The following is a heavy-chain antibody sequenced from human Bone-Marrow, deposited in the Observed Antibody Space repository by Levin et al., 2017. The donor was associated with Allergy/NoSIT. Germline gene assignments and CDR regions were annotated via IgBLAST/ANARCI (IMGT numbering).Heavy chain of an antibody. CDR3: ARVWSGILYWWCMPRRDYYYYYMDV. J-gene: IGHJ6*03. CDR2: ISYDGSNK. CDR1: GFTFSSYA. D-gene: IGHD2-8*02. V-gene: IGHV3-30-3*01. Sequence: GESLKISCAASGFTFSSYAMHWVRQAPGKGLEWVAVISYDGSNKYYADSVKGRFTISRDNSKNTLYLQMNSLRAEDTAVYYCARVWSGILYWWCMPRRDYYYYYMDVWGKGTTVTVSS.